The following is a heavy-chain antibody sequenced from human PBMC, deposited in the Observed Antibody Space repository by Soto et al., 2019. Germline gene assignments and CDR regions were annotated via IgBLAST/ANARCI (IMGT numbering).Heavy chain of an antibody. Sequence: LRLSCAASGFTFSSYGMHWVRQAPGKGLEWVAVISYDGSNKYYADSVKGRFTISRDNSKNTLYLQMNSLRAEDTAVYYCAKDAPLNYYDSSGYPPFDYWGQGTLVTVPS. CDR3: AKDAPLNYYDSSGYPPFDY. D-gene: IGHD3-22*01. J-gene: IGHJ4*02. CDR2: ISYDGSNK. CDR1: GFTFSSYG. V-gene: IGHV3-30*18.